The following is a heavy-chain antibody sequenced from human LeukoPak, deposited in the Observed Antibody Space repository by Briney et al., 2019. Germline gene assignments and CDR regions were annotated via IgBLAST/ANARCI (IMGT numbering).Heavy chain of an antibody. D-gene: IGHD3-9*01. J-gene: IGHJ6*02. Sequence: GGSLRLSCAASGFTFSSYAMSWVRQAPGKGLEWVSAISGSGGSTYYADSVKGRFTISRDNAKNSLYLQMNSLRAEDTAVYYCARGPNLYYDILTPTRYYYGMDVWGQGTTVTVSS. CDR2: ISGSGGST. V-gene: IGHV3-23*01. CDR3: ARGPNLYYDILTPTRYYYGMDV. CDR1: GFTFSSYA.